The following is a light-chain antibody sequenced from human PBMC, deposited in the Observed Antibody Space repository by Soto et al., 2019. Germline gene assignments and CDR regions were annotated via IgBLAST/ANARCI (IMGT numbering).Light chain of an antibody. Sequence: DIQMTQSPSTLSASVGDRVTITCRASQTISSWLAWYQQKPGKAPKLLIYSASTLQSGVPSRFSGRRSGPDFTLTIRSLQPEDFATYYCQQSYMSPPTFGQGTKVDIK. CDR3: QQSYMSPPT. V-gene: IGKV1-39*01. J-gene: IGKJ1*01. CDR2: SAS. CDR1: QTISSW.